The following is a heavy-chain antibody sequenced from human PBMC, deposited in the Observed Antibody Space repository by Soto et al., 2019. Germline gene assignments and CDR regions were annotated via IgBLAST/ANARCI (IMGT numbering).Heavy chain of an antibody. V-gene: IGHV4-59*08. Sequence: PSETLSLTCTVSGGSISSINNHCSNHYSSWIRLSPGKVLQWIRYISNIGLTRYNPSLKSRVTISVDTSKNQFSLKLSSLIAADTAVYYCVRHSPPFFYGSGPWDVWGKGTTVTVPS. CDR2: ISNIGLT. CDR3: VRHSPPFFYGSGPWDV. J-gene: IGHJ6*04. D-gene: IGHD3-10*01. CDR1: GGSISSINNHCSNHY.